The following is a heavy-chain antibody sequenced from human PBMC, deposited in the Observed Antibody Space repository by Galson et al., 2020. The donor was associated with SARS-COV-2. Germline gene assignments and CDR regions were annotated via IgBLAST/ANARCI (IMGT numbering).Heavy chain of an antibody. D-gene: IGHD3-22*01. CDR2: TYFGSRWYY. J-gene: IGHJ4*02. CDR1: GDSVSSYTAA. V-gene: IGHV6-1*01. CDR3: ARGYYYGSGYWETDYFDY. Sequence: SQTLSLTCAISGDSVSSYTAAWNWIRQSPSRGLEWLGRTYFGSRWYYDYAVSVKSRITISPDTSKNQFSLQLNSVTPEDTAVYYCARGYYYGSGYWETDYFDYWGQGNLVTVSS.